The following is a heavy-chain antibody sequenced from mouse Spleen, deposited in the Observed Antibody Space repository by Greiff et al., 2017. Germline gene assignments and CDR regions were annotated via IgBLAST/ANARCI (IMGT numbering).Heavy chain of an antibody. CDR2: ISYSGST. V-gene: IGHV3-2*02. CDR3: AREGLRRGAWFAY. J-gene: IGHJ3*01. D-gene: IGHD2-4*01. Sequence: EVKVEESGPGLVKPSQSLSLTCTVTGYSITSDYAWNWIRQFPGNKLEWMGYISYSGSTSYNPSFKSRISITRDTSKNQFFLQLNSVTTEDTATYYCAREGLRRGAWFAYWGQGTLVTGSA. CDR1: GYSITSDYA.